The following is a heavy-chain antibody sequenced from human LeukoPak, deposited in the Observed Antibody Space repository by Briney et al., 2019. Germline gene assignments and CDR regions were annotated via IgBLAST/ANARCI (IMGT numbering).Heavy chain of an antibody. J-gene: IGHJ6*03. CDR1: GYTFTGYY. D-gene: IGHD1-26*01. CDR2: INPSSGGA. Sequence: GASVKVSCKASGYTFTGYYIHWVRQAPGQGLEWMGWINPSSGGAKYAQNFQGRVIMTTDTSVSTAYMELSSLRSDDTAVYYCAGSSPPTYYHFYYYMDVWGKGSTVTVSS. V-gene: IGHV1-2*02. CDR3: AGSSPPTYYHFYYYMDV.